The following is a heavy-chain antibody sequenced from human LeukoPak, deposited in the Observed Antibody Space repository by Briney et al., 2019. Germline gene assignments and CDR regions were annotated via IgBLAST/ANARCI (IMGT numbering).Heavy chain of an antibody. D-gene: IGHD3-16*02. CDR1: GFTFSSYS. J-gene: IGHJ3*02. CDR2: ISSSSSYI. Sequence: PGGSLRLSCAASGFTFSSYSMNWVRQAPGKGLEWVSSISSSSSYIYYADSVKGRFTISRDNAKNSLYLQMNSLRAEDTAVYYCARDRTGVWGSCRSNAFDIWGQGTMVTVSS. CDR3: ARDRTGVWGSCRSNAFDI. V-gene: IGHV3-21*01.